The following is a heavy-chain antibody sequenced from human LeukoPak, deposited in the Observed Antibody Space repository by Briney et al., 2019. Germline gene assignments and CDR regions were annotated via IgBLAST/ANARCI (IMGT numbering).Heavy chain of an antibody. Sequence: SVKVSCKASGGTFSSYAISWVRQAPGQGLEWMGRIIPIFGTANYAQKFQGRVTITTDESTSTAYMELSSLRSRDTAVYYCARDGYSYDGWFDPWGQGTLVTVSS. CDR2: IIPIFGTA. CDR1: GGTFSSYA. J-gene: IGHJ5*02. CDR3: ARDGYSYDGWFDP. D-gene: IGHD5-18*01. V-gene: IGHV1-69*05.